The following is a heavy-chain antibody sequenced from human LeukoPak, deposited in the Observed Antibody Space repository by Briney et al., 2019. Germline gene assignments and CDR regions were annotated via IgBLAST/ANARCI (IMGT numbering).Heavy chain of an antibody. D-gene: IGHD3-10*01. CDR2: ISYDGSNK. CDR3: ARDPPVRAKAMYYFDY. Sequence: GRSLRLSCAASGFTFSSYAMHWVRQAPGKGLEWVAVISYDGSNKYYADSVKGRFTISRDNSKNTLYLQMNSLRAEDTAVYYCARDPPVRAKAMYYFDYWGQRNLVTVSS. CDR1: GFTFSSYA. V-gene: IGHV3-30-3*01. J-gene: IGHJ4*02.